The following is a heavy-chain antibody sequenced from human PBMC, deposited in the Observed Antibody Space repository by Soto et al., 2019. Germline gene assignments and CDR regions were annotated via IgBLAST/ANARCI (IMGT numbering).Heavy chain of an antibody. CDR2: IYYSGST. J-gene: IGHJ6*03. D-gene: IGHD6-13*01. CDR3: ARGTAAAGYYYYYYYMDV. CDR1: GGSISSYY. Sequence: SETLSLTCTVSGGSISSYYWSWIRQPPGKGLEWIGYIYYSGSTNYNPSLKSRVTISVDTSKNQFSLKPSSVTAADTAVYYCARGTAAAGYYYYYYYMDVWGKGTTVTVSS. V-gene: IGHV4-59*01.